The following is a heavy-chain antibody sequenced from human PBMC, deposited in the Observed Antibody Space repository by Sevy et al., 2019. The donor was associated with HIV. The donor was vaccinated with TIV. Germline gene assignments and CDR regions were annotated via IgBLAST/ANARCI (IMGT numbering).Heavy chain of an antibody. CDR1: GFSFSSYD. CDR3: AREKVDTSMIFVEYYGMDV. V-gene: IGHV3-33*01. J-gene: IGHJ6*02. D-gene: IGHD5-18*01. Sequence: GGSLRLSCAASGFSFSSYDVHWVRQAPGMGLEWVAVIRYDGSNKHYGDSVKGRFTISRDNSKNALYLQMSSLGAEDTAVYYCAREKVDTSMIFVEYYGMDVWGQGTTVTVSS. CDR2: IRYDGSNK.